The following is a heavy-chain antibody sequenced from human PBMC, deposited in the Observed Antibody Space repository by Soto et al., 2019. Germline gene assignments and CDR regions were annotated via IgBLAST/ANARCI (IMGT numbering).Heavy chain of an antibody. Sequence: ASVKVSCKASGYTFTSYGISWVRQAPGQGLEWMGWISAYNGNTSYAQKLQGRVTMTTDTSTSTAYMELRSLRSDDTAVYYCARVRVDCSSTSCKNPYYYYGMDVWGQGTTVTVSS. CDR1: GYTFTSYG. V-gene: IGHV1-18*01. D-gene: IGHD2-2*01. CDR3: ARVRVDCSSTSCKNPYYYYGMDV. J-gene: IGHJ6*02. CDR2: ISAYNGNT.